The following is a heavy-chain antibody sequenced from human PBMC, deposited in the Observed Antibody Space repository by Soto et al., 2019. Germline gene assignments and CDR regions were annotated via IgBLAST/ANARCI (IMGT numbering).Heavy chain of an antibody. Sequence: QVQLQESGPGLVKPSETLSLTCTVSGGSLSSYFWSWIRQPPGKGLEWIGYIYYTGRTTYNPSLKSRVTISLDTSKNQFSLKLTSVTAADTAVYYCARGSLWFGALGADDPWGQGTLVTVSS. CDR2: IYYTGRT. CDR3: ARGSLWFGALGADDP. V-gene: IGHV4-59*01. J-gene: IGHJ5*02. D-gene: IGHD3-10*01. CDR1: GGSLSSYF.